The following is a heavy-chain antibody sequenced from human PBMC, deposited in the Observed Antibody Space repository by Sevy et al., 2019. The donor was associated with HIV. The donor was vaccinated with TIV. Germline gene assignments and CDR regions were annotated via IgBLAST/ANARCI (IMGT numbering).Heavy chain of an antibody. CDR2: ISYDGSNK. J-gene: IGHJ6*02. CDR3: ASLGYCSGGSCYSYYYYGMDV. V-gene: IGHV3-30-3*01. D-gene: IGHD2-15*01. Sequence: GGSLRLSCAAPGFTFSSYAMHWVRQAPGKGLEWVAVISYDGSNKYYADSVKGRFTISRDNSKNTLYLQMNSLRAEDTAVYYCASLGYCSGGSCYSYYYYGMDVWGQGTTVTVSS. CDR1: GFTFSSYA.